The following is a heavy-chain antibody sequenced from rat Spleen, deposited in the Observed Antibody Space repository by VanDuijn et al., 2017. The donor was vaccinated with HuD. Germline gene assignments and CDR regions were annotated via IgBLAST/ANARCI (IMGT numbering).Heavy chain of an antibody. CDR2: ISYDGSNT. CDR3: ARHVYNSYFDY. CDR1: GFTFSDYY. J-gene: IGHJ2*01. V-gene: IGHV5-7*01. D-gene: IGHD1-4*01. Sequence: EVQLVEPGGGLVQPGRTLKLSCAASGFTFSDYYMAWVRQAPKKGLEWVTSISYDGSNTYYRDSVRGRFTISRDNADSTLYLQMDSLRSEDTATYYCARHVYNSYFDYWGQGVMVTVSS.